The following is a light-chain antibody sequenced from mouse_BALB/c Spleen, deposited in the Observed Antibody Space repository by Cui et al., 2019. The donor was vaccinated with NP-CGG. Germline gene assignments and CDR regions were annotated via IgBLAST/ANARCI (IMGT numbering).Light chain of an antibody. CDR3: ALWYSNHWV. V-gene: IGLV1*01. CDR2: GTN. CDR1: TGAVTTSNY. Sequence: QAVLTHESALTTSPGETVTLTCRSSTGAVTTSNYANWVQEKPDHLFTGLIGGTNNRAPGVPARFSGSLIGDTAALTITGAQTEDGAIYFCALWYSNHWVFGGGTKLTVL. J-gene: IGLJ1*01.